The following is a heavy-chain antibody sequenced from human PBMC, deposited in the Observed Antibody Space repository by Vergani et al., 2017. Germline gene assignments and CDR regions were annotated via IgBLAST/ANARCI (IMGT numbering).Heavy chain of an antibody. CDR2: ISSSGSTI. D-gene: IGHD3-10*01. V-gene: IGHV3-11*04. CDR3: ARDRVILVRAGSYYNWFDA. J-gene: IGHJ5*02. CDR1: GFTFSDYY. Sequence: QVQLVESGGGLVKPGGSLRLSCAASGFTFSDYYMSWIRQAPGKGLELVSYISSSGSTIYYADSVKGRFTISRDNSKNSLYLQMNSLRAEDTAVYYCARDRVILVRAGSYYNWFDAWGQGTLVTVSS.